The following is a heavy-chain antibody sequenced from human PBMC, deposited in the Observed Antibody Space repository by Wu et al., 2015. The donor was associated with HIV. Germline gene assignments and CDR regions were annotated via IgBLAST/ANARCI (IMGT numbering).Heavy chain of an antibody. J-gene: IGHJ4*02. CDR1: GGTFSSYA. V-gene: IGHV1-69*11. CDR2: IIPNHGGA. D-gene: IGHD5-18*01. Sequence: QVQLVQSGAEVKKPGSSVKVSCKASGGTFSSYAISWVRQAPGQGLEWMGRIIPNHGGANYAEKFEGRVTITADEATNTAYMDLSRLRSDDTAVYYCARDGGRGYNYASLDYWGQGTLVTVSS. CDR3: ARDGGRGYNYASLDY.